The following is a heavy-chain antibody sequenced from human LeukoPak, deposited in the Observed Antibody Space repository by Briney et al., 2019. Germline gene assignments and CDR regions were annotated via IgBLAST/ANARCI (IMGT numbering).Heavy chain of an antibody. V-gene: IGHV4-34*01. J-gene: IGHJ4*02. CDR2: INHSGST. CDR3: ARGAGYYDSSGYYYPPGY. D-gene: IGHD3-22*01. CDR1: GGSFSGYY. Sequence: PSETLSLTCAGYGGSFSGYYWSWIRQPPGKGLEWIGEINHSGSTNYNPSLKSRVTISVDTSKNHFSLKLSSVTAADTAVYYCARGAGYYDSSGYYYPPGYWGQGTLVTVSS.